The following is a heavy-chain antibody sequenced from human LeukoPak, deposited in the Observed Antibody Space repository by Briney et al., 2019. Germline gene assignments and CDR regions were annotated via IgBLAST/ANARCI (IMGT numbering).Heavy chain of an antibody. Sequence: ASVKVSCTASGYTFTSYGISWVRQAPGQGLEWMGWISAYNGNTNYAQKLQGRVTMTTDTSTSTAYMELRSLRSDDTAVYYCARGSGFGELLWDFDYWGQGTLVTVSS. V-gene: IGHV1-18*01. CDR2: ISAYNGNT. CDR1: GYTFTSYG. CDR3: ARGSGFGELLWDFDY. D-gene: IGHD3-10*01. J-gene: IGHJ4*02.